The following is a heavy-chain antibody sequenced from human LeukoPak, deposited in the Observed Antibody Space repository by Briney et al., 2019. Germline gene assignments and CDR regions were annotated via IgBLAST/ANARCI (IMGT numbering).Heavy chain of an antibody. V-gene: IGHV3-53*04. CDR2: IHSGGST. CDR3: ARGGSSGNDYSSFDI. D-gene: IGHD5-12*01. CDR1: GFTFGNYA. Sequence: GGSLRLSCTASGFTFGNYAMSWVRQAPGMGLEWVSVIHSGGSTLYADSVKGRFTISRHNSKNTLYLQVNSLRAEDTAVYFCARGGSSGNDYSSFDIWGQGTMVTVSS. J-gene: IGHJ3*02.